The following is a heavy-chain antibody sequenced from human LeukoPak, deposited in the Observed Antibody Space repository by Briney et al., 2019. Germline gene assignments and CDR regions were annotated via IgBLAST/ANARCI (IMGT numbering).Heavy chain of an antibody. CDR3: ARAISSNYRPEYYLDY. V-gene: IGHV3-21*01. D-gene: IGHD4-11*01. J-gene: IGHJ4*02. CDR2: ISSSSSYI. CDR1: GFTFSSYS. Sequence: GGSLRLSCAASGFTFSSYSMNWVRQAPGKGLEWVSSISSSSSYIYYADSVKGRFTISRDNAKNSLYLQMNSLRAEDTAVYYCARAISSNYRPEYYLDYWGQGTLVTVSS.